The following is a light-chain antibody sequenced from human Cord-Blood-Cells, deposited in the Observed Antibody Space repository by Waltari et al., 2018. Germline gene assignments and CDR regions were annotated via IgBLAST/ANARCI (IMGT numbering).Light chain of an antibody. CDR2: DVS. V-gene: IGLV2-14*03. CDR3: SSYTSSSTWV. J-gene: IGLJ3*02. CDR1: SSDVGGYKY. Sequence: QSALTQPASVSGSPGQSITISCTGTSSDVGGYKYVSWYQQHPGKAPKLMTYDVSNRPSGLSNRFAGSNSGNTSSLTISGLQAEDEADYYCSSYTSSSTWVFGGGTKLTVL.